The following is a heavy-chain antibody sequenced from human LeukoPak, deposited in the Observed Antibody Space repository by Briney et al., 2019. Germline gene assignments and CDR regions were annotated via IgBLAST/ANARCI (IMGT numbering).Heavy chain of an antibody. D-gene: IGHD3-16*01. CDR3: ARDYAAPAAFDI. V-gene: IGHV3-20*04. CDR1: GFTFDDYG. Sequence: GGSLRLSCAASGFTFDDYGMSWVRQAPGKGLEWVSGINWNGGSTGYADSVKGRFTISRDNAKNSLYLQMNSLRAEDTAVYYCARDYAAPAAFDIWGRGTMVTVSS. CDR2: INWNGGST. J-gene: IGHJ3*02.